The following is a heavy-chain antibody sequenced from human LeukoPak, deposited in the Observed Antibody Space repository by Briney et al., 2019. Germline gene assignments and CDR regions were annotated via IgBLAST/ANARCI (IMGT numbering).Heavy chain of an antibody. CDR1: GDSISSGYY. Sequence: SETLSLTCSVSGDSISSGYYWGWIRQPPGKGLEWIGSFYHSGSTYFNPSLKSRVTISVDTSKNQFSLKLSSVTAADTAVYYCARAFSKIGVLVDYWGQGTLVTVSS. J-gene: IGHJ4*02. CDR3: ARAFSKIGVLVDY. V-gene: IGHV4-38-2*02. D-gene: IGHD3-10*01. CDR2: FYHSGST.